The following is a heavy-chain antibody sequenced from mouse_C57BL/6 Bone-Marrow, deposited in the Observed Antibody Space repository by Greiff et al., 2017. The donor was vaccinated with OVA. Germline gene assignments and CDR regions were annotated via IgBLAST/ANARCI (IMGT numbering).Heavy chain of an antibody. J-gene: IGHJ3*01. CDR2: ISNGGGST. CDR1: GFTFSDYY. CDR3: ARLFEGSAY. Sequence: EVQLQESGGGLVQPGGSLKLSCAASGFTFSDYYMYWVRQTPEKRLEWVAYISNGGGSTYYPDPVKGRFTISRTHTKNTRYLQMSRLKSEDTAMYYCARLFEGSAYWGQGTLVTVSA. V-gene: IGHV5-12*01.